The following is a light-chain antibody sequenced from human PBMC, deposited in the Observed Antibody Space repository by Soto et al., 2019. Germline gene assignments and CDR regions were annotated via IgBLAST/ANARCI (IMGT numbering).Light chain of an antibody. V-gene: IGKV3-11*01. CDR1: QTVGTY. J-gene: IGKJ5*01. CDR2: DAS. Sequence: EIVLTQFPATLSLFPGETATLSCRASQTVGTYLAWYQQKPGQAPRLLISDASNRATGVPTRFSGSGSGTDFILTISSLEPEDFAVYFCQQRNNWPRITFGQGTRLEIK. CDR3: QQRNNWPRIT.